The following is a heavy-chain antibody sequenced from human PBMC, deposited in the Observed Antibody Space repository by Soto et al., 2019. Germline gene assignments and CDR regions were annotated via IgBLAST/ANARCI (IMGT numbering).Heavy chain of an antibody. D-gene: IGHD6-19*01. CDR1: GSTYTSYG. V-gene: IGHV1-18*01. J-gene: IGHJ6*02. Sequence: ASVQVSCQASGSTYTSYGISWVRQDPRQGLEWMGWISAYNGNTNYAQKLQGRVTMTTDTSTSTAYMELRSLRSDDTAVYYCARVGIAVAGTIHYYYYGMDVWGQGTTVTVSS. CDR3: ARVGIAVAGTIHYYYYGMDV. CDR2: ISAYNGNT.